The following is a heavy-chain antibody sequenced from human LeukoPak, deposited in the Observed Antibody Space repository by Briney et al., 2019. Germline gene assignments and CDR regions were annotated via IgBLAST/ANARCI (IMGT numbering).Heavy chain of an antibody. CDR1: GFAFSTYA. CDR2: ISARAIST. V-gene: IGHV3-23*01. CDR3: AKHAVTYYYGLDV. Sequence: PGGSLRLSCAASGFAFSTYAMSWVRQAPGKGLEWVSGISARAISTYYADSVKGRFTTSRDNSKNTLYLQMNSLSAEDTAVYYCAKHAVTYYYGLDVWGQGTTVTVS. J-gene: IGHJ6*02. D-gene: IGHD6-19*01.